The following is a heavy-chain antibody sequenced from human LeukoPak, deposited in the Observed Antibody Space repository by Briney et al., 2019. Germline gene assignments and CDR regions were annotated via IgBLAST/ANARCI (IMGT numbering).Heavy chain of an antibody. CDR2: IYNSGST. CDR3: ARADYYYYGMDV. Sequence: SETLSLTCTVSGGSISSSSYYWGWIRQPPGKGLEWIGNIYNSGSTYYNPSLKSRVTISVDTSKNQFSLKLSSVTAADTAVYYCARADYYYYGMDVWGQGTTVTVSS. V-gene: IGHV4-39*07. D-gene: IGHD6-19*01. CDR1: GGSISSSSYY. J-gene: IGHJ6*02.